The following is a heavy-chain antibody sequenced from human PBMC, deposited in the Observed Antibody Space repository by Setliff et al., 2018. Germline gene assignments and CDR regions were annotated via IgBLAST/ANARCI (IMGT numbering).Heavy chain of an antibody. J-gene: IGHJ4*02. CDR1: GGSISSSSYY. CDR3: VRKWFGADPFDY. CDR2: IYYSGST. Sequence: SETLSLTCTVSGGSISSSSYYWGWIRQPPGNGLEWIGSIYYSGSTYYNPSLKSRVTISVDTSKKQFSLKLSSVTAADTAVYARVRKWFGADPFDYWGQGTLVTVSS. D-gene: IGHD3-10*01. V-gene: IGHV4-39*07.